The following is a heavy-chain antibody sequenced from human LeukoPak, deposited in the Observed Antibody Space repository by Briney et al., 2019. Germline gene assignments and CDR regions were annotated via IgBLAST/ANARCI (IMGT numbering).Heavy chain of an antibody. D-gene: IGHD6-19*01. CDR3: ARKSSSGWYFDY. J-gene: IGHJ4*02. Sequence: PSETLSLTCTVSGGSISSYYWNWIRQPPGKGLEWIGNIYYSGSTNYNPSLKSRVTISVDTSKNQFSLNLSSVTAADTAVYYCARKSSSGWYFDYWGQGTLVTVSS. CDR2: IYYSGST. V-gene: IGHV4-59*01. CDR1: GGSISSYY.